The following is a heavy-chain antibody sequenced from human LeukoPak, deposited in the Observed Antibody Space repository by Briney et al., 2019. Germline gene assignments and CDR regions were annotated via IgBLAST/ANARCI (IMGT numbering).Heavy chain of an antibody. Sequence: PSETLSLTCTVSGGSISTYYWTWIRQPPGKALEWIGYISYSGRTTYNPSLKSRFTISVDTSKNQFSLRLTSVTAADPAVYYCARGGTGDLDYWGQGALVTVSS. D-gene: IGHD1-1*01. CDR2: ISYSGRT. J-gene: IGHJ4*02. V-gene: IGHV4-59*01. CDR3: ARGGTGDLDY. CDR1: GGSISTYY.